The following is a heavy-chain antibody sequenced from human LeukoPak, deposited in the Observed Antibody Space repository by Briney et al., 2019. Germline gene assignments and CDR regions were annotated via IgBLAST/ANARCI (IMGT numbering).Heavy chain of an antibody. V-gene: IGHV3-30*04. CDR3: ARGGRYYYDSSGSPDY. J-gene: IGHJ4*02. Sequence: PGGSLRLSCAASGFTFSSYAMHWVRQAPGKGLEWVAVISYDGSNKYYADSVKGRFTISRDNSKNSLYLQMNSLRAEDTAVYYCARGGRYYYDSSGSPDYWGQGTLVTVSS. CDR1: GFTFSSYA. CDR2: ISYDGSNK. D-gene: IGHD3-22*01.